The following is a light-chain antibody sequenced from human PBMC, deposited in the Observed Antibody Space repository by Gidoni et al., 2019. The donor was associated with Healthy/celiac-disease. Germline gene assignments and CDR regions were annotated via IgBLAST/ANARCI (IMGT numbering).Light chain of an antibody. Sequence: DIQMTQSPSSLSASVGDIVTITCRASQSISSYLNWYQQKPVKAPKLLIYAASSLQSGVPSSFSGSGSGTDCTLTISSLQPEYFATYYCQQSYSTPPVTFGQGTKVEIK. CDR2: AAS. CDR3: QQSYSTPPVT. J-gene: IGKJ1*01. CDR1: QSISSY. V-gene: IGKV1-39*01.